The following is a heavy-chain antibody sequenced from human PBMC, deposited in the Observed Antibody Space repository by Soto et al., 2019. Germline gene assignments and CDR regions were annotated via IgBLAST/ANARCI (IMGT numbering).Heavy chain of an antibody. CDR2: ISGSGGST. V-gene: IGHV3-23*01. J-gene: IGHJ3*02. Sequence: AGGSLRLSCAAPGFTFSSYAMSWVRQAPGKGLEWVSAISGSGGSTYYADSVKGRFTISRDNSKNTLYLQMNSLRAEDTAVYYCAKDLTITMIGGAFDIWGQGTMVTVSS. CDR3: AKDLTITMIGGAFDI. D-gene: IGHD3-22*01. CDR1: GFTFSSYA.